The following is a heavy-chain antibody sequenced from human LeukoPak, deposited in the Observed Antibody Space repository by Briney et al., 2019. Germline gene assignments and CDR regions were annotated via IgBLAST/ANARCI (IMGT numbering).Heavy chain of an antibody. CDR3: ARGFVLGAAKNYFDY. D-gene: IGHD2-21*02. V-gene: IGHV3-30-3*01. J-gene: IGHJ4*02. CDR1: GFTFTNYA. Sequence: GSLRLSCAASGFTFTNYALHWVRQAPGKGLEWVAVISYDGTNKYYADSVKGRFTISRDNSKNTLSLQMNSLRAEDTALYYCARGFVLGAAKNYFDYWGQGALVTVSS. CDR2: ISYDGTNK.